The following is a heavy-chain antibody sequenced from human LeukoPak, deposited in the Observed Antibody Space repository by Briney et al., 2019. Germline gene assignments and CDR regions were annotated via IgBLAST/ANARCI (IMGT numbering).Heavy chain of an antibody. CDR1: GGSFSGCY. CDR2: INHSGST. V-gene: IGHV4-34*01. CDR3: ARPGRFFDYFDY. D-gene: IGHD3-3*01. J-gene: IGHJ4*02. Sequence: PSETLSLTCAVYGGSFSGCYWSWIRQPPGKGLEWIGEINHSGSTNYNPSLKSRVTISVDTSKNQFSLKLSSVTAADTAVYYCARPGRFFDYFDYWGQGTLVTVSS.